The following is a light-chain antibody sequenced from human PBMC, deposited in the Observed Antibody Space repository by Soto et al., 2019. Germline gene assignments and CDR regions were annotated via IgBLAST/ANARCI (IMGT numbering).Light chain of an antibody. Sequence: DIQMTQSPSTLSASLGDRVTITCRASQSISSWLAWYQQKPGKAPKLLIYDASSLEGGVPSRFSGSGSGTEFTLTISSLQPDDFATYYYQHYNSYPWTFGQGTKVEIK. CDR3: QHYNSYPWT. J-gene: IGKJ1*01. CDR2: DAS. CDR1: QSISSW. V-gene: IGKV1-5*01.